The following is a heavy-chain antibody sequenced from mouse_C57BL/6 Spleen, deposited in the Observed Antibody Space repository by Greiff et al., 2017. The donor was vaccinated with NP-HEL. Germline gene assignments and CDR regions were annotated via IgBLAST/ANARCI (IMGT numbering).Heavy chain of an antibody. Sequence: VKLQQSGAELARPGASVKLSCKASGYTFTSYGISWVKQRTGQGLEWIGEIYPRSGNTYYNEKFKGKATLTADKSSSTAYMELRSLTSEDSAVFFCSRVPYYGSSSYAMDYWGQGTSVTVSS. V-gene: IGHV1-81*01. CDR3: SRVPYYGSSSYAMDY. J-gene: IGHJ4*01. CDR1: GYTFTSYG. CDR2: IYPRSGNT. D-gene: IGHD1-1*01.